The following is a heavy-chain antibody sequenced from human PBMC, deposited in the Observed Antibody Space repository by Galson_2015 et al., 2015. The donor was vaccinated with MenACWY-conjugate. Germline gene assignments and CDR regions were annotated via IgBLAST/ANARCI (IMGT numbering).Heavy chain of an antibody. D-gene: IGHD3-22*01. Sequence: GKGLEWVSGISASGGDIDYADSVKGRFTISRDNSKNTVYLQMNSLRAEDTAVYHCAKGANYYDSSGKRYDAFDIWGQGTMVTVSS. V-gene: IGHV3-23*01. CDR2: ISASGGDI. J-gene: IGHJ3*02. CDR3: AKGANYYDSSGKRYDAFDI.